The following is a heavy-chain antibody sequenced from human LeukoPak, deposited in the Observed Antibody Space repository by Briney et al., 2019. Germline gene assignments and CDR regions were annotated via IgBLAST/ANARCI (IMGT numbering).Heavy chain of an antibody. CDR2: IYYIGST. CDR3: ARDTVTTADYYYYGMDV. Sequence: SETLSLTCTVSGGSISSYYWSWIRQVPGKGLEWIAYIYYIGSTDYNPSLKSRVTISVDTSKNQFSLKLTSVTAADTAVYYCARDTVTTADYYYYGMDVWGQGTTVTVSS. D-gene: IGHD4-17*01. V-gene: IGHV4-59*12. J-gene: IGHJ6*02. CDR1: GGSISSYY.